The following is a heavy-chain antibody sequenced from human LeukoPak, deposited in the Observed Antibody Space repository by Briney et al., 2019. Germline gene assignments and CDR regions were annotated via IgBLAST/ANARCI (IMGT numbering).Heavy chain of an antibody. Sequence: GGSLRLSCAASGFTFSSHGMHWVRQAPGKGLGWVAVISYDGSNKYYADSVKGRFTISTDNAKNTLYLQMNSLIAEDTAVYYCARAGYYRFDYWGQGSLVTVSS. CDR2: ISYDGSNK. D-gene: IGHD4-17*01. CDR1: GFTFSSHG. J-gene: IGHJ4*02. CDR3: ARAGYYRFDY. V-gene: IGHV3-30*03.